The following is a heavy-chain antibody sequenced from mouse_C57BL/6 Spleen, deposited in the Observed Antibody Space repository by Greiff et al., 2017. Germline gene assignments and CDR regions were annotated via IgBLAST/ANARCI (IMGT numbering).Heavy chain of an antibody. D-gene: IGHD1-1*01. CDR3: ARSGDYGSSYDYFDY. CDR2: IDPSDSET. CDR1: GYTFTSYW. V-gene: IGHV1-52*01. Sequence: QVQLQQPGAELVRPGSSVKLSCKASGYTFTSYWMHWVKQRPIQGLEWIGNIDPSDSETHYNQKFKDKATLTVDKSSSTAYMKLSSLTSEDSAVYYCARSGDYGSSYDYFDYWGQGTTLTVSS. J-gene: IGHJ2*01.